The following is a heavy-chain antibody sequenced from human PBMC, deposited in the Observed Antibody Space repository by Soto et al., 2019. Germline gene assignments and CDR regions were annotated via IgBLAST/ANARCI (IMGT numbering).Heavy chain of an antibody. V-gene: IGHV3-23*01. CDR2: ISGSGGST. Sequence: EVQLLESGGGLVQPGGSLRLSCAASGFTFSSYAMSWVRQAPGKGLEWVSAISGSGGSTYYADSVKGRFTISRDNSKNTLYLQMNSLRAEDTAVYYCAKGHAEYDYVDYDAFDIWGQGTMVTVSS. CDR1: GFTFSSYA. CDR3: AKGHAEYDYVDYDAFDI. J-gene: IGHJ3*02. D-gene: IGHD4-17*01.